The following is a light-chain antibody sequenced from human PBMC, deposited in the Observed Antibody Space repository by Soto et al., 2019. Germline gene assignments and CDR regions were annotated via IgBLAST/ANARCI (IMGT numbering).Light chain of an antibody. CDR2: AAS. Sequence: DIQLTQSPSFLSASVGDRVTITCRASQDINTYLAWYQQNPGKAPKLLIFAASTLQNGVTSRFIGSGSGTEFTVTITSLQPEDFATYCCQQRKSSPITFGQGTRLEIK. CDR1: QDINTY. J-gene: IGKJ5*01. V-gene: IGKV1-9*01. CDR3: QQRKSSPIT.